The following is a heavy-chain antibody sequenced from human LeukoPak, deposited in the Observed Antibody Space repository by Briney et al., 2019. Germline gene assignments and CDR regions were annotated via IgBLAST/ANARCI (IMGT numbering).Heavy chain of an antibody. CDR1: GVSVSSGSYY. V-gene: IGHV4-61*01. D-gene: IGHD5-12*01. CDR3: ARGREEYSGYDYKGDWYFDL. Sequence: SETLSLTCTVSGVSVSSGSYYWSWIRQPPGKGLEWIGYIYYSGSTNYNPSLKSRVTISVDTSKNQFSLKLSSVTAADTAVYYCARGREEYSGYDYKGDWYFDLWGRGTLVTVSS. J-gene: IGHJ2*01. CDR2: IYYSGST.